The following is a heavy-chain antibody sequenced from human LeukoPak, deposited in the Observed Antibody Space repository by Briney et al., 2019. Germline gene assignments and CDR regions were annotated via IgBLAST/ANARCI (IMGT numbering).Heavy chain of an antibody. CDR1: GFTFSNYA. J-gene: IGHJ4*02. Sequence: GGSLRLSCAASGFTFSNYAMSWVRQAPGKGLEWLSAITGSGGTTYYAHSVKGRFTSSRDNSKNTLYLQMNTLRAEDTAVYYRAKWGDYDVLTGYYDSDYWGQGTLVTVSS. CDR3: AKWGDYDVLTGYYDSDY. CDR2: ITGSGGTT. D-gene: IGHD3-9*01. V-gene: IGHV3-23*01.